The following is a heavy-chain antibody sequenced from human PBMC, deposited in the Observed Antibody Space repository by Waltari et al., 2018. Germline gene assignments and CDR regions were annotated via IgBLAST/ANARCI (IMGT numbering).Heavy chain of an antibody. Sequence: QLQLQESGPGLVKPSGTLSLACAVSGDSMTSTYCWSWVRQSPQKGLEWIGQVHYSGRTNYHPSFASRVTMSVDTSNKQFSLRVTSATAADTAVYYRARDRGRGLYLDTWGPGTLVTVSP. CDR3: ARDRGRGLYLDT. CDR2: VHYSGRT. V-gene: IGHV4-4*02. D-gene: IGHD2-15*01. J-gene: IGHJ5*02. CDR1: GDSMTSTYC.